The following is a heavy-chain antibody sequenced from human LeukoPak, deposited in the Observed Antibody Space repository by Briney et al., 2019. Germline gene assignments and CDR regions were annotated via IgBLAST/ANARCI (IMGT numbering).Heavy chain of an antibody. J-gene: IGHJ4*02. Sequence: PGGSLRLSCAASGFTFSSYAMSWVRQAPGKGLEWVSAISGSGGSTHYADSVKGRFTISRDNSKNTLYLQMNSLRAEDTAVYYCAYSSGWYNHPLDYWGQGTLVTVSS. CDR1: GFTFSSYA. D-gene: IGHD6-19*01. CDR3: AYSSGWYNHPLDY. V-gene: IGHV3-23*01. CDR2: ISGSGGST.